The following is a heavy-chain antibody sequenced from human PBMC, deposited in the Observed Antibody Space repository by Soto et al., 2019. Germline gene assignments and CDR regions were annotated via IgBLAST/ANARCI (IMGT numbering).Heavy chain of an antibody. Sequence: EVQLEESGGDLVQPGGSLRLSCAASGFTLSAYWMTWVRQAPGKGLEWVANINRDGSKKSYLYSVRGRFTISRDNVGNSRYLQMDSLRGDDTALYGCAPDVAAGSSSLYLDDFEIWGQGTMVTVSS. CDR2: INRDGSKK. V-gene: IGHV3-7*05. D-gene: IGHD6-13*01. CDR1: GFTLSAYW. CDR3: APDVAAGSSSLYLDDFEI. J-gene: IGHJ3*02.